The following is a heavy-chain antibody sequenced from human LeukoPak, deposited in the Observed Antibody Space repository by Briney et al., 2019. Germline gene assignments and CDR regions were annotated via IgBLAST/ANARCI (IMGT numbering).Heavy chain of an antibody. CDR2: ISGTGLTT. CDR1: GFTFSSYA. V-gene: IGHV3-23*01. D-gene: IGHD2-21*02. CDR3: ATPPVVVTARLFDY. J-gene: IGHJ4*02. Sequence: GGSLRLSCAASGFTFSSYAMAWVRQAPGKGLEWVSAISGTGLTTYYADSVEGRFTISRDNSKNTLYLQMNSLRAEDTAIYYCATPPVVVTARLFDYWGRGTLVAVSS.